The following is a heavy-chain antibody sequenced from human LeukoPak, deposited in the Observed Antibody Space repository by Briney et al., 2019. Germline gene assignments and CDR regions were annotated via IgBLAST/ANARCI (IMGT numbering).Heavy chain of an antibody. CDR3: EGSAGY. V-gene: IGHV3-7*01. Sequence: GGSLRLSCAASGFTFSTYWMSWVRQAPGKGLEWVANIKKDGSEKYYVDSVKGRFTISRDNAKDSLYLQMNSLRVEDTAVYYCEGSAGYWGQGTLVTVSS. J-gene: IGHJ4*02. CDR2: IKKDGSEK. D-gene: IGHD6-19*01. CDR1: GFTFSTYW.